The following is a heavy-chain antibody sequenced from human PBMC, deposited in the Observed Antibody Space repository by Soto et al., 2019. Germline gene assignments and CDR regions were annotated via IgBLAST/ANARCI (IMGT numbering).Heavy chain of an antibody. J-gene: IGHJ6*02. CDR3: ARGDSTDCSKGVCSFFYNHDMDV. Sequence: ASVKVSCKASGYSFTDYHIHWVRQAPVQGLEWLGRINPKSGGTSTAQKFQGWVTMTTDTSISTASMELTRLTSDDTAIYYCARGDSTDCSKGVCSFFYNHDMDVWGQGPTVTVSS. V-gene: IGHV1-2*04. D-gene: IGHD2-8*01. CDR1: GYSFTDYH. CDR2: INPKSGGT.